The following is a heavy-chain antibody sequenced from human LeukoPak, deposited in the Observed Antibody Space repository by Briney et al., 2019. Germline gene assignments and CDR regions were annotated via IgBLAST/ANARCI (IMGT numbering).Heavy chain of an antibody. CDR3: AHISSRAYKIWFDT. J-gene: IGHJ5*02. CDR2: IHWLDDC. V-gene: IGHV2-5*01. CDR1: GFSVSTRGAG. D-gene: IGHD6-19*01. Sequence: ESAPTLVNPSQTLTLTCSISGFSVSTRGAGVGLNRHPPGKALEWPALIHWLDDCRYSPSLKSRLTITKDTSTNHVVLTMTNYYPVDTATYYWAHISSRAYKIWFDTWGQGTLVTVSS.